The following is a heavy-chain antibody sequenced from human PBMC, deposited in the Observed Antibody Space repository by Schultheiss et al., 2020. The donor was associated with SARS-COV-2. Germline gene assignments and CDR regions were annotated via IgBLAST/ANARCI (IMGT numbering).Heavy chain of an antibody. CDR1: GGTFSSYA. D-gene: IGHD6-19*01. CDR2: IIPIFGTA. J-gene: IGHJ4*02. Sequence: GGSLRLSCKASGGTFSSYAISWVRQAPGQGLEWMGGIIPIFGTANYAQKFQGRVTITADESTSTAYMELSSLRSEDTAVYYCAREEQWLSIGFDYWGQGTRVTV. V-gene: IGHV1-69*01. CDR3: AREEQWLSIGFDY.